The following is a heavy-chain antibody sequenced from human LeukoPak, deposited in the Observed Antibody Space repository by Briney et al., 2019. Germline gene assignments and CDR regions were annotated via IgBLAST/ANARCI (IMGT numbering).Heavy chain of an antibody. CDR1: GFTFSSYA. V-gene: IGHV3-23*01. J-gene: IGHJ4*02. CDR2: ISGSGGST. D-gene: IGHD2-21*02. Sequence: HTGGSLRLSCAASGFTFSSYAMSWVRQAPGKGLEWVSAISGSGGSTYYADSVKGRFTISRDSSKNTLYLQMNSLRAEDTAVYYCAKDLNVYCGGDCYSQPDYWGQGTLVTVSS. CDR3: AKDLNVYCGGDCYSQPDY.